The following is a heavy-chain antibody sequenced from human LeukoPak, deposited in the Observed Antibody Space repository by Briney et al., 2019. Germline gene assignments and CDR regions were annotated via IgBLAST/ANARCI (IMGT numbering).Heavy chain of an antibody. CDR3: TTEDDSSGYYYPDAFDI. Sequence: PGGSLRLSCAASGFTFSSYWMSWVRQAPGKGLEWVGRIKSKTDGGTTDYAAPVKGRFTISRDDSKNTLYLQMNSLKTEDTAVYYCTTEDDSSGYYYPDAFDIWGQGTMVTVSS. D-gene: IGHD3-22*01. CDR1: GFTFSSYW. CDR2: IKSKTDGGTT. J-gene: IGHJ3*02. V-gene: IGHV3-15*01.